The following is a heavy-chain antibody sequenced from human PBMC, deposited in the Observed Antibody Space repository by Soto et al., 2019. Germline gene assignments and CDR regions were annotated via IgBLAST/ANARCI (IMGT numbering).Heavy chain of an antibody. CDR3: ASVVVAATPWFDP. J-gene: IGHJ5*02. V-gene: IGHV1-18*01. Sequence: KLQGRVTMTTDTSTSTAYMVLRSLRSDDTAVYYCASVVVAATPWFDPWGQGTLVTVSS. D-gene: IGHD2-15*01.